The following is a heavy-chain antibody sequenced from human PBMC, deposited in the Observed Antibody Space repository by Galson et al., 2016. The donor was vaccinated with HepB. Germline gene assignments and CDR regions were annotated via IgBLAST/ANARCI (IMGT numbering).Heavy chain of an antibody. J-gene: IGHJ5*02. CDR3: AREQRQNWFDP. CDR2: IHHSGRT. CDR1: GGSISSSNW. Sequence: SETLSLTCTVSGGSISSSNWWSWVRQPPGKGLEWIGEIHHSGRTNYNPSLKSRVTISVDKSKNQFSLKLSSVTAADTAVYYRAREQRQNWFDPWGQGTLVTVSS. D-gene: IGHD1-1*01. V-gene: IGHV4-4*02.